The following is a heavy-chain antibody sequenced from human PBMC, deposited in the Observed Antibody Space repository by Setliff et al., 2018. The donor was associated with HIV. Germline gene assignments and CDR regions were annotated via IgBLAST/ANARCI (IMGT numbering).Heavy chain of an antibody. CDR1: GGSISSGDYY. CDR2: IYYSGST. V-gene: IGHV4-30-4*08. J-gene: IGHJ6*02. CDR3: GRDGDGYNYNYYYGMDV. Sequence: PSETLSLTCTVSGGSISSGDYYWTWVRQPPGKGLEWIWYIYYSGSTYYNPSLKSRVTISVDTSKNQFSMKMSSVTAADTAVYYCGRDGDGYNYNYYYGMDVWGQGTTVTVSS. D-gene: IGHD5-12*01.